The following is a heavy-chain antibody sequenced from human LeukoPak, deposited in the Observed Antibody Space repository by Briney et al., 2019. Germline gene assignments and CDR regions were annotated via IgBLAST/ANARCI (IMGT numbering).Heavy chain of an antibody. J-gene: IGHJ6*02. CDR2: IYSGGST. CDR1: GFTVSSNY. CDR3: VKDLGSAITSALALDV. Sequence: GGSLRLSCAASGFTVSSNYMSWVRQAPGKGLEWVSVIYSGGSTYYADSVKGRFTISRDNRKNLLHLQMNSLRPDDSAVYYCVKDLGSAITSALALDVWGQGTTLTVSS. V-gene: IGHV3-53*01. D-gene: IGHD2-15*01.